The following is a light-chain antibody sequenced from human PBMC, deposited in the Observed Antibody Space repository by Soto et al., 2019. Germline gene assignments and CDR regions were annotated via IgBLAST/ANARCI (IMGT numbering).Light chain of an antibody. CDR1: QNINSW. V-gene: IGKV1-5*03. Sequence: DLHQTQAPATLYASVGDRVTITCRASQNINSWLAWYQQKPGKAPNLLIYEASSLESGVPSRFGGSGSGTEFTLTISSLQPDDFATYYCQQYNSYFRTFGQGTKVDIK. J-gene: IGKJ1*01. CDR2: EAS. CDR3: QQYNSYFRT.